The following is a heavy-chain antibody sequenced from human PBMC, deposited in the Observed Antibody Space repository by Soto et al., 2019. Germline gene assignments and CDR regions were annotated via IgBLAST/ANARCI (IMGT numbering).Heavy chain of an antibody. D-gene: IGHD2-8*01. V-gene: IGHV4-39*01. CDR3: ARPLGYCTNGVCPNWFDP. CDR1: GGSISSSSYY. Sequence: PSETLSLTCTVSGGSISSSSYYWGWIRQPPGKGLEWIGSIYYSGSTYYNPSLKSRVTISVDTSKNQFSLKLSSVTAADTAVYYCARPLGYCTNGVCPNWFDPWGQGTLVTVSS. J-gene: IGHJ5*02. CDR2: IYYSGST.